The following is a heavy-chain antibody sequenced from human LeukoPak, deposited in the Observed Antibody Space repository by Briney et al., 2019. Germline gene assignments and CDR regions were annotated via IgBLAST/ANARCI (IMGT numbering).Heavy chain of an antibody. CDR3: ARKSASGNYPLDY. V-gene: IGHV3-23*01. J-gene: IGHJ4*02. D-gene: IGHD3-10*01. CDR1: GFTFSNYA. Sequence: GGSLRLSCAASGFTFSNYAMSWVRQTPGKGLEWVSTISNSDAKTYYADSVKGRFTISRDNAKNTVFLQMSSLRAEDTALYYCARKSASGNYPLDYWGQGTLVTVSS. CDR2: ISNSDAKT.